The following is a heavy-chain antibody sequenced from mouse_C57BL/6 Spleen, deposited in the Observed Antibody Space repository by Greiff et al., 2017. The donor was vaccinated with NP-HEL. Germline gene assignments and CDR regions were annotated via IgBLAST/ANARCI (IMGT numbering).Heavy chain of an antibody. CDR2: INPNNGGT. J-gene: IGHJ2*01. CDR1: GYTFTDYY. D-gene: IGHD1-1*01. Sequence: EVQLQQSGPELVKPGASVKISCKASGYTFTDYYMNWVKQSHGKSLEWIGDINPNNGGTNYNQKFKGQATLTVDKSSSTAYMELRSLTSEDSAVYYCARTFYYGSHFYYWGQGTTLTVSS. V-gene: IGHV1-26*01. CDR3: ARTFYYGSHFYY.